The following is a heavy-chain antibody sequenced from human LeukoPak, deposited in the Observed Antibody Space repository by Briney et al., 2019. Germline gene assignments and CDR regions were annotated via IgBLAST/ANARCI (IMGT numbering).Heavy chain of an antibody. CDR3: AREQLVGSRYFDY. CDR2: IYYSGST. V-gene: IGHV4-30-4*01. J-gene: IGHJ4*02. D-gene: IGHD6-6*01. Sequence: PSRTLSLTCTVSGGSIIGGDFYWSWIRQSPGRGLEWIGYIYYSGSTYYNPSLKSRVTISVDTSKNQFSLNLSSVTAADTAMYYCAREQLVGSRYFDYWGQGTLVTVSS. CDR1: GGSIIGGDFY.